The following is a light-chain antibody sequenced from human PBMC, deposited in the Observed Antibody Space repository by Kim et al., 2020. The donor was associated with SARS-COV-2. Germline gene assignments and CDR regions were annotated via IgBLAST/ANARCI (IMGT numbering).Light chain of an antibody. V-gene: IGLV6-57*01. CDR2: EDN. CDR3: QSYDSSNQV. Sequence: GKMLTISRTRSSGSIASNYVQWYQPRPGSSPTTVIYEDNQRPSGVPDRFSGSIDSSSNSASLTISGLKTEDEADYYCQSYDSSNQVFGGGTQRTVL. CDR1: SGSIASNY. J-gene: IGLJ3*02.